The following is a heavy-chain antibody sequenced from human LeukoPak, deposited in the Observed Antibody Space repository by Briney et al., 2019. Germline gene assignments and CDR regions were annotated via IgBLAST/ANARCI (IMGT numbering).Heavy chain of an antibody. CDR1: GFTFSALW. D-gene: IGHD2-2*01. Sequence: GGYLSFSCAASGFTFSALWMSRLRQAPGKGLKGVANIKQDGSDKFYVDSVKGRFTISRDNAKNSMYLQMNSLRAEDTAIYNCARVLPVASRDYWGQGTLVAVSS. V-gene: IGHV3-7*01. CDR3: ARVLPVASRDY. J-gene: IGHJ4*02. CDR2: IKQDGSDK.